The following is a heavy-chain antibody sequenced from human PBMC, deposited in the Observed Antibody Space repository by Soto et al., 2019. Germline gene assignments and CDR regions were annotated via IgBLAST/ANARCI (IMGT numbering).Heavy chain of an antibody. CDR2: IGTHNGDT. CDR3: ARDWRGAEGFDP. V-gene: IGHV1-18*01. D-gene: IGHD3-3*01. CDR1: GYTFNTYG. J-gene: IGHJ5*02. Sequence: QVQLVQSGPEVKKPGASVKVSCKASGYTFNTYGFSWVRQAPGQGLEWVGWIGTHNGDTTYAQKFQGRVTRTIDTSTTTSYMELRSLTSDDTAMYFCARDWRGAEGFDPWGQGTLVTVSS.